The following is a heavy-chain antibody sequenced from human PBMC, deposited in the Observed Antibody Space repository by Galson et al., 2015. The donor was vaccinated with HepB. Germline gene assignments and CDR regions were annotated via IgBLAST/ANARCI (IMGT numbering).Heavy chain of an antibody. Sequence: SLRLSCAASGFTFSDYYMSWIRQAPGKGLEWVSVIYSGGSTYYADSVKGRFTISRDNSKNTLYLQMNSLRAEDTAVYYCASYYGSGSWSAYGMDVWGQGTTVTVSS. CDR2: IYSGGST. CDR3: ASYYGSGSWSAYGMDV. CDR1: GFTFSDYY. V-gene: IGHV3-66*01. J-gene: IGHJ6*02. D-gene: IGHD3-10*01.